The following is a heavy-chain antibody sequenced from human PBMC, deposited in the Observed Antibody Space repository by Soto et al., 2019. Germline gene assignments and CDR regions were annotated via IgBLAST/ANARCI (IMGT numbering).Heavy chain of an antibody. D-gene: IGHD5-12*01. CDR1: GFTFSTYS. CDR3: TRDHGYGYGMDV. CDR2: ITKSSRTI. V-gene: IGHV3-48*01. J-gene: IGHJ6*02. Sequence: EVQLVESGGGLVQPGVSLRLSCAASGFTFSTYSMNWVRQAPGKGLEWISYITKSSRTIYYGDSVKGRFTISRDNAKKSLYLQMNILRAEDTAVYYCTRDHGYGYGMDVWGQGTTVTVSS.